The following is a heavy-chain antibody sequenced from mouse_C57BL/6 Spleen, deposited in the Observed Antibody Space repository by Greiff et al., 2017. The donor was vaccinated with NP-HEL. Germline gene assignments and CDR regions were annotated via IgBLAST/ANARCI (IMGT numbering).Heavy chain of an antibody. J-gene: IGHJ3*01. CDR1: GYTFTSYW. V-gene: IGHV1-69*01. D-gene: IGHD2-4*01. Sequence: QVQLQQSGAELVMPGASVKLSCKASGYTFTSYWMHWVKQRPGQGLEWIGEIDPSDSYTNYNQKFKGKSTLTVDKSSSTAYMQLSSLTSEDSAVYYCARSPYDYDGGFAYWGQGTLVTVSA. CDR2: IDPSDSYT. CDR3: ARSPYDYDGGFAY.